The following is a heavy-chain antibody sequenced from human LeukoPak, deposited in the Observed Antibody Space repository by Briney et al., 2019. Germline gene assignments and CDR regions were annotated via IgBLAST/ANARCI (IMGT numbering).Heavy chain of an antibody. CDR1: GFTFSSYW. CDR2: INSDGSTT. J-gene: IGHJ4*02. V-gene: IGHV3-74*01. Sequence: PGGSLRLSCAASGFTFSSYWMHWVRQAPGKGLVWVSRINSDGSTTTYADSVKGRFTISRDNAKNTLYLQMNSLRAEDTAVYYCARVQYYYDSSGYYFVFDYWGQGTLVTVSS. CDR3: ARVQYYYDSSGYYFVFDY. D-gene: IGHD3-22*01.